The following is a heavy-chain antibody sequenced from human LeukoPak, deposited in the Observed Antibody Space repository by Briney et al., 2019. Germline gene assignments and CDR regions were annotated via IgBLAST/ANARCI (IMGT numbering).Heavy chain of an antibody. Sequence: GASVKVSCKASGGTFSSYAISWVRQAPGQGLEWMGRLIPIFGTADYAQKFQGRVTITTDESTSTAYMELSSLRSEDTAVYYCARADYYDSSGYFRFGYWGQGTLVTVSS. CDR2: LIPIFGTA. D-gene: IGHD3-22*01. CDR3: ARADYYDSSGYFRFGY. CDR1: GGTFSSYA. V-gene: IGHV1-69*05. J-gene: IGHJ4*02.